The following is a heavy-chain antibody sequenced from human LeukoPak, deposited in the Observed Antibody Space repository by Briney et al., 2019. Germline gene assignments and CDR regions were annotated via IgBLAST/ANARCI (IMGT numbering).Heavy chain of an antibody. CDR3: ARVFGPAATDFDY. J-gene: IGHJ4*02. CDR1: GYTFTGYY. V-gene: IGHV1-2*02. D-gene: IGHD2-2*01. Sequence: GASVKVSCRASGYTFTGYYMHWVRQAPGQGLEWMGWINPNSGGTNYAQKFQGRVTMTRDTSISTAYMELSRLRSDDTAVYYCARVFGPAATDFDYWGQGTLVTVSS. CDR2: INPNSGGT.